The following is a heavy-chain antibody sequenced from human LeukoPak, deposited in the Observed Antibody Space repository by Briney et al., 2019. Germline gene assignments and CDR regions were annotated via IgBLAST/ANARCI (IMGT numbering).Heavy chain of an antibody. CDR3: SRMGYCTSTTCHHYFEY. CDR1: GFTFSIYA. V-gene: IGHV3-30*04. CDR2: ISYEGAYK. D-gene: IGHD2-2*01. J-gene: IGHJ4*02. Sequence: PGRSLRLSCGASGFTFSIYAMYWVRQAPGKGLEWVATISYEGAYKFYADSVKGRCTISRDNSMNTLYLQVNSLSAEDTAVYYCSRMGYCTSTTCHHYFEYWGQGTLVTVSS.